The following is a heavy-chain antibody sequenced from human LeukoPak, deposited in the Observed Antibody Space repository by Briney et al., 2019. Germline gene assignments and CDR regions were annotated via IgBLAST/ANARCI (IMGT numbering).Heavy chain of an antibody. CDR2: IYPGDSDT. D-gene: IGHD4-11*01. V-gene: IGHV5-51*01. CDR3: AIYDDYSNYYYMDV. CDR1: VYSFTSYW. J-gene: IGHJ6*03. Sequence: PGESLKISCKGSVYSFTSYWIGGVGQMPGKGLEWMGVIYPGDSDTRYSPSFQGQVTISADKSISTAYLQWSSLKASDTAIYYCAIYDDYSNYYYMDVWGKGTTVTVSS.